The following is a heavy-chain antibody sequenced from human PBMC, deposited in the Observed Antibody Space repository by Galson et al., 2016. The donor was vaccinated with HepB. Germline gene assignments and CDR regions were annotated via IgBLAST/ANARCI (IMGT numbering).Heavy chain of an antibody. CDR3: SHTNDDFGDLFQH. Sequence: PALVKPTPTLTLTCDFSGFSLPTDGVGVGWIRQPPGKAPEWPALIYWDDYKRYIPSLESRLTITKDTSKNQLVRRMLNMDPVDTATYYCSHTNDDFGDLFQHWGRGTLVAVSS. CDR1: GFSLPTDGVG. D-gene: IGHD4-17*01. J-gene: IGHJ1*01. CDR2: IYWDDYK. V-gene: IGHV2-5*02.